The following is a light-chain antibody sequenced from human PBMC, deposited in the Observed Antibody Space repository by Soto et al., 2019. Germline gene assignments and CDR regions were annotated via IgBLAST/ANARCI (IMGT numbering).Light chain of an antibody. J-gene: IGLJ1*01. CDR1: SSDVGGYNY. V-gene: IGLV2-8*01. CDR3: SSYAGSGNV. Sequence: QSALTQPPSASGSPGQSVVISCTGTSSDVGGYNYVSWYQQHPGKAPKLMIYEVNKRPSGVPDRFSGSKSGNTASLTVSGLQAEDEADYYCSSYAGSGNVFGTGTKVTVL. CDR2: EVN.